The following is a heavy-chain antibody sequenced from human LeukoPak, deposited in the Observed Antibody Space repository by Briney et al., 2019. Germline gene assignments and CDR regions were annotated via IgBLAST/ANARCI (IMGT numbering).Heavy chain of an antibody. D-gene: IGHD1-14*01. J-gene: IGHJ5*02. CDR2: IYYSGST. CDR3: ARDLNAGPSHWFDP. Sequence: PSETLSLTCTVSGGSISSYYWSWIRQPPGKGLEWIGYIYYSGSTNYNPSLKSRVTISVDTSKNQFSLKLSSVTAADTAVYYCARDLNAGPSHWFDPWGQGTLVTVSS. V-gene: IGHV4-59*01. CDR1: GGSISSYY.